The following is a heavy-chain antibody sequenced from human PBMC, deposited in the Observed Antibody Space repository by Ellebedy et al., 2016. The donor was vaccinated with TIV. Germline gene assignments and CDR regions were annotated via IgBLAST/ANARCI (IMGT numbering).Heavy chain of an antibody. CDR1: GGSIRNYY. J-gene: IGHJ4*02. D-gene: IGHD6-25*01. CDR2: ISNSGST. Sequence: SETLSLXCNVSGGSIRNYYWSWFRQPPGKGLEWIGYISNSGSTNYSPSLKSRVTISVDTSKNQFSLNLRSVTAADTAVYYCARGAHADTAWGPGTLVTVSS. CDR3: ARGAHADTA. V-gene: IGHV4-59*01.